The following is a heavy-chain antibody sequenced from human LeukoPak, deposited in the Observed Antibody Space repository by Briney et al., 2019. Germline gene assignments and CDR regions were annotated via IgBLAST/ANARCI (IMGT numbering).Heavy chain of an antibody. CDR2: IYSSGTT. J-gene: IGHJ4*02. D-gene: IGHD5-18*01. CDR1: GLTFSSNY. Sequence: GGSLRLSCAASGLTFSSNYMSWVRQAPGRGLEWVSVIYSSGTTDYSDSVKGRFTISRDNSKNTLYLQMNSLRAVDTAVYYCARALRGYSYLGYLDSWGRGTLVTVSS. V-gene: IGHV3-66*01. CDR3: ARALRGYSYLGYLDS.